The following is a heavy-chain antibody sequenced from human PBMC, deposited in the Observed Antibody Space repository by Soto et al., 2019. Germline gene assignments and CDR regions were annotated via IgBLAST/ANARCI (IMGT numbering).Heavy chain of an antibody. J-gene: IGHJ6*02. Sequence: GGSLRLSCAASGFTFSSYGVHWVRQAPGKGLEWVAVISYDGSNKYYADSVKGRFTISRDNSKNTLYLQMNSLRAEDTAVYYCAKVYCSGGSCYFFPYYYYGMDVWGQGTTVTVSS. V-gene: IGHV3-30*18. CDR3: AKVYCSGGSCYFFPYYYYGMDV. CDR1: GFTFSSYG. CDR2: ISYDGSNK. D-gene: IGHD2-15*01.